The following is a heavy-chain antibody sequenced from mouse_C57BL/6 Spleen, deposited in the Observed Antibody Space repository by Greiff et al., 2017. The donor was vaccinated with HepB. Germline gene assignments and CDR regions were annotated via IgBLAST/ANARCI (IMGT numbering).Heavy chain of an antibody. V-gene: IGHV1-19*01. D-gene: IGHD1-1*01. CDR1: GYTFTDYY. J-gene: IGHJ1*03. CDR2: INPYNGGT. Sequence: VQLQQPGPVLVKPGASVKMSCKASGYTFTDYYMNWVKQSHGKSLEWIGVINPYNGGTSYNQKFKGKATLTVDKSSSTAYMELNSLTSEDSAVYYCARYYYGSSYDWYFDVWGTGTTVTVSS. CDR3: ARYYYGSSYDWYFDV.